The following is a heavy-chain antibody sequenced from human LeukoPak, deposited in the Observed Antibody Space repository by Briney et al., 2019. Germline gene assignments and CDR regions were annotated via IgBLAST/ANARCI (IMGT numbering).Heavy chain of an antibody. V-gene: IGHV3-11*04. CDR3: ANGRYSYGYKNAFDI. D-gene: IGHD5-18*01. J-gene: IGHJ3*02. Sequence: GGSLRLSCAASGFTFSDYYMSWIRQAPGKGLEGVSYISSSGSNIYYADSVKGRFTISRDNAKNALYLQMNSLRAEDTAVYYCANGRYSYGYKNAFDIWGQGTIVTVSS. CDR1: GFTFSDYY. CDR2: ISSSGSNI.